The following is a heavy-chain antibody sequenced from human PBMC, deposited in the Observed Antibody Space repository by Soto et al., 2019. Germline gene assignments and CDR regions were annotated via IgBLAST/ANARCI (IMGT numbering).Heavy chain of an antibody. D-gene: IGHD6-19*01. CDR3: AKDTYSSGPRGYFDY. V-gene: IGHV3-9*01. CDR1: GFTFDDYA. Sequence: DVQLVESGGGLVQPGRSLRLSCAASGFTFDDYAMHWVRQAPGKGLEWVSGISWNSGSIGYADSVKGRFTISRDNAKNSLYLQMNSLRAEDTALYYCAKDTYSSGPRGYFDYWGQGTLVTVSS. CDR2: ISWNSGSI. J-gene: IGHJ4*02.